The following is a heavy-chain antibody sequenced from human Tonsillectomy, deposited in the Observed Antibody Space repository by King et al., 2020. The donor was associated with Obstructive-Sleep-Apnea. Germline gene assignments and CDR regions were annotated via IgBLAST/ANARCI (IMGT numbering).Heavy chain of an antibody. D-gene: IGHD3-10*01. J-gene: IGHJ4*02. CDR2: IYYSGST. CDR1: GGSISSDCYY. Sequence: VQLQESGPGLVKPSQTLSLTCIVSGGSISSDCYYWSWIRQHPGKGLEWIAYIYYSGSTYYNPSLKRRFTISVDTSKNQLSLKLSSMTAADTAVYYCARGSPYYFDYWGQGTLVTVSS. CDR3: ARGSPYYFDY. V-gene: IGHV4-31*03.